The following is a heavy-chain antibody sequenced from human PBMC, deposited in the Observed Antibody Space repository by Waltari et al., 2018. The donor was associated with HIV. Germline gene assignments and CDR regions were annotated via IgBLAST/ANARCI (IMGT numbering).Heavy chain of an antibody. CDR2: ISGSGGST. J-gene: IGHJ4*02. CDR3: AKDTSKNGIAVAGTPDHSIDY. D-gene: IGHD6-19*01. V-gene: IGHV3-23*01. CDR1: GFTFRSYA. Sequence: EVQLLESGGGLVQPGGSLRLSCAASGFTFRSYAMSWVRQAPGKGLEWVSAISGSGGSTYYADSVKGRFTISRDNSKNTLYLQMNSLRAEDTAVYYCAKDTSKNGIAVAGTPDHSIDYWGQGTLVTVSS.